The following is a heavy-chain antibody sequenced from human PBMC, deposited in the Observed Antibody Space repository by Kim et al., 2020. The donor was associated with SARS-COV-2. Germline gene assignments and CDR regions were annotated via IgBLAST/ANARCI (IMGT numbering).Heavy chain of an antibody. J-gene: IGHJ2*01. CDR3: ARATRGFDL. Sequence: GATYYPGSVKGRFTISRENAKNSLYLQMNSLRAGDTAVYYCARATRGFDLWGRGTLVTVSS. CDR2: GAT. V-gene: IGHV3-13*01.